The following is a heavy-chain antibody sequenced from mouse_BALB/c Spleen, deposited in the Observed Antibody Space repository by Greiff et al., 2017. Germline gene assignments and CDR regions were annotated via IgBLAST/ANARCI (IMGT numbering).Heavy chain of an antibody. D-gene: IGHD1-2*01. Sequence: QVQLQQSGAALVKPGASVKLSCQASGYTFTSSYMYWVKQRPGQGLEWIGEINPRNGGTNFNEKFKSKATLTVDKSSSTAYMQLSSLTSEDSAVYYCTGRALYGDWYGDGWGAGTTGTVSA. CDR3: TGRALYGDWYGDG. CDR2: INPRNGGT. V-gene: IGHV1S81*02. J-gene: IGHJ1*01. CDR1: GYTFTSSY.